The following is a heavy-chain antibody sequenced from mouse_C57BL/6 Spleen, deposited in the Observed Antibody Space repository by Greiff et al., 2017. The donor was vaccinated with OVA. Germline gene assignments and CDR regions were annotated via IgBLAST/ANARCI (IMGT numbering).Heavy chain of an antibody. V-gene: IGHV3-6*01. CDR1: GYSITSGYY. D-gene: IGHD5-2*01. CDR2: ISYDGSN. CDR3: AREKNNYGWYFDV. Sequence: EVKLEESGPGLVKPSQSLSLTCSVTGYSITSGYYWNWIRQFPGNKLEWMGYISYDGSNNYNPSLKNRISITRDTSKNQFFLKLNSVTTEDTATYYCAREKNNYGWYFDVWGTGTTVTVSS. J-gene: IGHJ1*03.